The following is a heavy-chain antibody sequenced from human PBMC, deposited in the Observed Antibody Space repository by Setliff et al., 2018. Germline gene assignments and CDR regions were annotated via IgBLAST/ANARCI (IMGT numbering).Heavy chain of an antibody. CDR3: ARASGGNSVEDGFDI. CDR1: DYTFTDYG. CDR2: ISAYNGRT. V-gene: IGHV1-18*01. D-gene: IGHD1-26*01. Sequence: ASVKVSCKASDYTFTDYGIYWVRQAPGQGLEWMGWISAYNGRTNYAEKFHARVTMTTDTATSTAYMELRSLKSDDTAVYYCARASGGNSVEDGFDIWGQGTMVT. J-gene: IGHJ3*02.